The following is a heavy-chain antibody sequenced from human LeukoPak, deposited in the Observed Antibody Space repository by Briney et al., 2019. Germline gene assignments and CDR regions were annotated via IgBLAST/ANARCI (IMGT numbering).Heavy chain of an antibody. V-gene: IGHV4-59*01. Sequence: SETLSLTCIVSGGSIRSYFWSWIRQPPGKGLEWIGFIYYSGSTNHNPSLKSRVTISVDTSKNQFSLKLSSVTAADTAVYYCAKAWSSWYFDYWGQGTLVTVSS. D-gene: IGHD6-13*01. CDR3: AKAWSSWYFDY. CDR1: GGSIRSYF. J-gene: IGHJ4*02. CDR2: IYYSGST.